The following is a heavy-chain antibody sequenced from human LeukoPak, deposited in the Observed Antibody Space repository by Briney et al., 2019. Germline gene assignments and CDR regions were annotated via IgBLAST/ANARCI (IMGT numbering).Heavy chain of an antibody. CDR2: TRPSSGRT. V-gene: IGHV1-46*01. D-gene: IGHD1-1*01. CDR3: AREGPETYKFDF. Sequence: WASVKVSCKTSGYTFTDYYMHWVRQAPGQGPEWMGITRPSSGRTQYPQKFQGRVTMTWDMSASTFYMELSILTSDDTAFYYCAREGPETYKFDFWGQGTLVTVSS. J-gene: IGHJ4*02. CDR1: GYTFTDYY.